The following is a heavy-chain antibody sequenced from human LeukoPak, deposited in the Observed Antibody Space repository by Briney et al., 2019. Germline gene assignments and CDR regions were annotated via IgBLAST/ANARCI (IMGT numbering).Heavy chain of an antibody. D-gene: IGHD2-2*01. CDR1: GFTFSDYY. CDR2: IQYDGSNK. J-gene: IGHJ4*02. CDR3: AKVRGYCSSTSCPGVDY. V-gene: IGHV3-30*02. Sequence: GGSLRLSCAASGFTFSDYYMSWIRQAPGKGLEWVAFIQYDGSNKYYADSVKGRFTISRDNSKKTLYLQMNSLRAEDTAVYYCAKVRGYCSSTSCPGVDYWGQGTLVTVSS.